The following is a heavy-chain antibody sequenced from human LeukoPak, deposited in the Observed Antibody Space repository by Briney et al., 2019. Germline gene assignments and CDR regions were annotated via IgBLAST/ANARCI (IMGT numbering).Heavy chain of an antibody. D-gene: IGHD3-22*01. J-gene: IGHJ5*02. CDR1: GGTFSSYA. CDR2: IIPIFGTA. CDR3: ARGSYYDSSGYYYQFSWFDP. V-gene: IGHV1-69*13. Sequence: SVKVSCKASGGTFSSYAISWVRQAPGQGLEWMGGIIPIFGTANYAQKFQGRVTITADESTSTAYMELSSLRSEDTAVYYCARGSYYDSSGYYYQFSWFDPWGQGTLVTVSS.